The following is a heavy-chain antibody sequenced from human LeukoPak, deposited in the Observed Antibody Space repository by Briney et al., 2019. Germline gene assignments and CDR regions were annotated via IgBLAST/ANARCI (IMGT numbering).Heavy chain of an antibody. CDR3: TSRKLGNDY. Sequence: PSETLSLTCAVYGGSFSGYYWSWIRQPPGKGLEWIGEINHSGSTNYNPSLKSRVTISVDTSKNQFSLKLSSVTAADTAVYYCTSRKLGNDYWGQGTLVTVSS. V-gene: IGHV4-34*01. D-gene: IGHD7-27*01. CDR2: INHSGST. CDR1: GGSFSGYY. J-gene: IGHJ4*02.